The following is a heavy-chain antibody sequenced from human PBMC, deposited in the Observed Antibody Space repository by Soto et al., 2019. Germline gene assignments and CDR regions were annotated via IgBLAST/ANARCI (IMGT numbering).Heavy chain of an antibody. CDR3: ATGADTAMVYDGWDY. CDR1: GFTFSSYG. J-gene: IGHJ4*02. V-gene: IGHV3-30*03. Sequence: GGSLRLSCAASGFTFSSYGMHWVRQAPGKGLEWVAVISYDGSNKYYADSVKGRFTISGDNSKNTLYLQMNSLRAEDTAVYYCATGADTAMVYDGWDYWGQGTLVTVSS. D-gene: IGHD5-18*01. CDR2: ISYDGSNK.